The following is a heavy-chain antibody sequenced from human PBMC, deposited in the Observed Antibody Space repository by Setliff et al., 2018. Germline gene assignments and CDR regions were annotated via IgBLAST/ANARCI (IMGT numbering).Heavy chain of an antibody. CDR2: IYYSGST. CDR3: ARVSMYYNFWSGYYGGRGEYFDY. CDR1: GGSISSYY. Sequence: NPSETLSLTCTVSGGSISSYYWSWIRQPPGKGLEWIGYIYYSGSTNYNPSLKSRVTISVDTSKNQFSLKLSSVTAADTAVYYCARVSMYYNFWSGYYGGRGEYFDYWGQGTLVTVSS. J-gene: IGHJ4*02. V-gene: IGHV4-59*01. D-gene: IGHD3-3*01.